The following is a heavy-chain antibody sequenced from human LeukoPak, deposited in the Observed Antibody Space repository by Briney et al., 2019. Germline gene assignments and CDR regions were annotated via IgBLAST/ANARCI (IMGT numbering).Heavy chain of an antibody. CDR3: AKAMSTDHYHSRGFYRVDFDS. V-gene: IGHV3-23*01. J-gene: IGHJ4*02. D-gene: IGHD3-22*01. CDR1: GFTFSTYA. CDR2: LTNSGGSGGVT. Sequence: PGGSLRLSCAASGFTFSTYAMSWVRQAPGKGLEWVSALTNSGGSGGVTYYADSVKGRFIISRDNSKSTLYLQLSSLRAEDTAVYYCAKAMSTDHYHSRGFYRVDFDSWGQGTLVTVSS.